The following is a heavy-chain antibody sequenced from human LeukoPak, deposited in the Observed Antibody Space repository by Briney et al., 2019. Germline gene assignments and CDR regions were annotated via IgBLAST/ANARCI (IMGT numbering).Heavy chain of an antibody. CDR3: ARHDIMYYYDSSGYYSEY. V-gene: IGHV4-39*01. Sequence: SETLSLTCTVSGGSISGGGYYWSWIRQHPGKGLEWIGYIYYSGSTYYNPSLKSRVTISVDTSKNQFSLKLSSVTAADTAVYYCARHDIMYYYDSSGYYSEYWGQGTLVTVSS. CDR1: GGSISGGGYY. J-gene: IGHJ4*02. CDR2: IYYSGST. D-gene: IGHD3-22*01.